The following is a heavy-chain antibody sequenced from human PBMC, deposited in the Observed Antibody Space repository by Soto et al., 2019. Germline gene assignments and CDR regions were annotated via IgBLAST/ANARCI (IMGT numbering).Heavy chain of an antibody. CDR1: GDSVTSVSDY. Sequence: SETLSLTCTVSGDSVTSVSDYWSWIRQPPGKGLEWIGYIYYSGSAAYNPSLGSRVTISIDTSKNQFSLKLTSVTAADTAVYYCARGVGLGYYYYHMDLWGQGTAVTVSS. V-gene: IGHV4-61*01. D-gene: IGHD3-10*01. CDR3: ARGVGLGYYYYHMDL. J-gene: IGHJ6*02. CDR2: IYYSGSA.